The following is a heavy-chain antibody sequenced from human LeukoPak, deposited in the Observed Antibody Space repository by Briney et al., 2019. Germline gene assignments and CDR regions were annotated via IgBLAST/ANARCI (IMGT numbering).Heavy chain of an antibody. V-gene: IGHV3-7*01. J-gene: IGHJ4*02. CDR3: ARALHMVRGVIIAFDY. CDR1: GFTPSNHW. D-gene: IGHD3-10*01. Sequence: GGSLRLSCAASGFTPSNHWVIWVRQAPGKGLECVANIKQDGIEKYYLDSVKGRFTISRGNAKNSVYLQMNSLRVEDTAVYYCARALHMVRGVIIAFDYWGQGTLVTVSS. CDR2: IKQDGIEK.